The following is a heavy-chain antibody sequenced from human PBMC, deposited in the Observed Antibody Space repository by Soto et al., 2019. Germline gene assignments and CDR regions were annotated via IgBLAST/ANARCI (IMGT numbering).Heavy chain of an antibody. CDR3: ARGRHYGDYVGAFDI. V-gene: IGHV3-13*01. D-gene: IGHD4-17*01. CDR2: IGTAGDT. Sequence: GGSLRLSCAASGFTFSSYDMHWVRQATGKGLEWVSAIGTAGDTYYPGSVQGRFTISRENAKNSLYLQMNSLRAGDTAVYYCARGRHYGDYVGAFDIWGQGTMVTVSS. CDR1: GFTFSSYD. J-gene: IGHJ3*02.